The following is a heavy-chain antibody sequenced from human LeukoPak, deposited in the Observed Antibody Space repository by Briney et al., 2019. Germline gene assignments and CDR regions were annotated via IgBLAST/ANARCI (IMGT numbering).Heavy chain of an antibody. CDR2: VYRSGTT. CDR1: GYSISSGYH. Sequence: KPSETLSLTCVVSGYSISSGYHWGWIRQPPGKGLEWIGSVYRSGTTYYDPSLKSRVTISVDTSKNQISLKVRSVTAADTAMYYCASSQVVLRFLEWTSYFDYWGQGTLVTVSS. J-gene: IGHJ4*02. CDR3: ASSQVVLRFLEWTSYFDY. D-gene: IGHD3-3*01. V-gene: IGHV4-38-2*01.